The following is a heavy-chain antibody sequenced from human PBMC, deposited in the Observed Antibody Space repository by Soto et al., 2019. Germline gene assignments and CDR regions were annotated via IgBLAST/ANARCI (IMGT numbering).Heavy chain of an antibody. D-gene: IGHD2-2*01. J-gene: IGHJ4*02. CDR2: ISAYNGNT. CDR3: ASPVECSTTSCIR. Sequence: ASVKVSCKASGYTFTSYGISLVRQAPGQGLEWMGWISAYNGNTNYADSVKGRFTISRDNSKNTLYLQMNSLRAEDTAVYYCASPVECSTTSCIRWGQGTLVTVSS. V-gene: IGHV1-18*01. CDR1: GYTFTSYG.